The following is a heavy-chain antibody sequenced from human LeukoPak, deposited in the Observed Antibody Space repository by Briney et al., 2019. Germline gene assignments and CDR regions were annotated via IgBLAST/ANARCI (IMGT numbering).Heavy chain of an antibody. Sequence: SETLSLTCAVYGGSFSGYYWSWIRQPLGKGLEWIGEINHSGSTNYNPSLKSRVTISVDTSKNQFSLKLSSVTAADTAVYYCARGNYYDGSGYYYRAFDIWGQGTMVTVSS. CDR1: GGSFSGYY. J-gene: IGHJ3*02. CDR2: INHSGST. CDR3: ARGNYYDGSGYYYRAFDI. V-gene: IGHV4-34*01. D-gene: IGHD3-22*01.